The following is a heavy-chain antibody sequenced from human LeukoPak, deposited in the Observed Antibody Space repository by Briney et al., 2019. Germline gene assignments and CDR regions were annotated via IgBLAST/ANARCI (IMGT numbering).Heavy chain of an antibody. CDR1: GYSFTTYW. CDR2: IYPGDSDT. Sequence: GESLKISCKGSGYSFTTYWIGWVRQMPGKGLEWMGTIYPGDSDTRYNPSFQSQVNISVDKSISTAYLQWSGLKASDTAIYYCARQVSRYYYMDVWGEGTAVTVS. V-gene: IGHV5-51*01. J-gene: IGHJ6*03. CDR3: ARQVSRYYYMDV.